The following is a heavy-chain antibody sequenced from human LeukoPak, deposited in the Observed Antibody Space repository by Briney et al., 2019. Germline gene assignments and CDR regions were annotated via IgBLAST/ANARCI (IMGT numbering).Heavy chain of an antibody. CDR2: VFYNGAT. J-gene: IGHJ4*02. V-gene: IGHV4-39*07. CDR3: VRRGDYDTSASLDY. Sequence: SETLSLTCIVSGGSISSSIYYWAWVRQPPGKGLEWIGTVFYNGATQYSPSLRSRVTISVDTSKNQFSLKLSSVTAADTAVYYCVRRGDYDTSASLDYWGQGTLVTVSS. D-gene: IGHD3-22*01. CDR1: GGSISSSIYY.